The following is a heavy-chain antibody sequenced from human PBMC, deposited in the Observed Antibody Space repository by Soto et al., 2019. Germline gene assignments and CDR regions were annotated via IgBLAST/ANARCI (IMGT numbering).Heavy chain of an antibody. J-gene: IGHJ4*02. D-gene: IGHD5-18*01. Sequence: SETLSLTCTVSGGSIRSSDYYWTWIRQPPGKGLEWIGYIDYSGSAYYNPSLKSRLTLSVDTSKNQFSLTLRSMTAADTAMYFCASELTGYSYGPGEVYWGQGTLVTVSS. V-gene: IGHV4-30-4*01. CDR2: IDYSGSA. CDR3: ASELTGYSYGPGEVY. CDR1: GGSIRSSDYY.